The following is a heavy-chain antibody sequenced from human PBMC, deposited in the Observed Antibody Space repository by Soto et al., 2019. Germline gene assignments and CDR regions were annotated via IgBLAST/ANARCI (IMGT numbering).Heavy chain of an antibody. J-gene: IGHJ5*02. CDR1: GGSFSGYY. V-gene: IGHV4-34*01. D-gene: IGHD1-26*01. CDR2: INHNGGS. Sequence: VQLQQWGAGLLKPSETLSLTCAVYGGSFSGYYWSWIHQTPGKGLEWIGEINHNGGSNYDPSLNDRVSISLDTSKNQFTLRLTSVTAADTAVYYCARGTWDLRFDPWGQGTPVTVSS. CDR3: ARGTWDLRFDP.